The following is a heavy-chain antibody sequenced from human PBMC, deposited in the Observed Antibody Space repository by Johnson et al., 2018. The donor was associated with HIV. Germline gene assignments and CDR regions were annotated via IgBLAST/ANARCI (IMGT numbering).Heavy chain of an antibody. J-gene: IGHJ3*02. CDR2: ISWNSGSI. Sequence: VQLVESGGGVIRPGGSLRLSCAASGFTFDDYAMHWVRQAPGKGLEWVSGISWNSGSIGYADSVKGRFTISRDNAKNSLYLQMNSLRAEDTALYYCAKDLRSVNLEAFDIWGQGTMVTVSS. CDR1: GFTFDDYA. V-gene: IGHV3-9*01. D-gene: IGHD1-1*01. CDR3: AKDLRSVNLEAFDI.